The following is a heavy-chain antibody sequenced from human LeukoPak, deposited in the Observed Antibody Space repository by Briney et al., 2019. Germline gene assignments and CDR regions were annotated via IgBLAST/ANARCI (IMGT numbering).Heavy chain of an antibody. Sequence: GRSLRLSCAASGFTFSSYGMHWVRQAPGKGLEWVAVIWFDGTNEYYLESVRGRFIISRDNSRNTLYFQMNRLRAQDTAVYYCVRDLDHNDFWSGYWPDAFDTWGQGTEVFVSS. CDR3: VRDLDHNDFWSGYWPDAFDT. J-gene: IGHJ3*02. CDR1: GFTFSSYG. D-gene: IGHD3-3*01. CDR2: IWFDGTNE. V-gene: IGHV3-33*01.